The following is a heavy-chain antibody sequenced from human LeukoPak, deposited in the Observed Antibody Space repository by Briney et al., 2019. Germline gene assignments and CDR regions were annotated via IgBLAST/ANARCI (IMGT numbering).Heavy chain of an antibody. J-gene: IGHJ5*02. D-gene: IGHD5-12*01. V-gene: IGHV1-8*01. CDR1: GYTFTNYD. CDR2: MNPNSGNT. CDR3: ARDEGYFGP. Sequence: ASVKVSCKASGYTFTNYDINWVRQATGQGLEWMGWMNPNSGNTGYSQKFQGRVTMTRDTSIGAAYMELSSLTSDDTAVYYCARDEGYFGPWGQGTLVTVSS.